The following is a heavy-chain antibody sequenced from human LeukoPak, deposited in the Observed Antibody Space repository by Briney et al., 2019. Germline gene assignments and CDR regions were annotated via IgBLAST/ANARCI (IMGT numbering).Heavy chain of an antibody. Sequence: GGSLRLSCAASGFIFSSNSMNWVRQAPGKGLEWVSYISSGSSTIYYADSVKGRFTISRDNAKRSLYLQMNNLRAGDTAVYYCATSGYNNIDYWGQGTVVAVSS. V-gene: IGHV3-48*04. D-gene: IGHD1-1*01. J-gene: IGHJ4*02. CDR3: ATSGYNNIDY. CDR2: ISSGSSTI. CDR1: GFIFSSNS.